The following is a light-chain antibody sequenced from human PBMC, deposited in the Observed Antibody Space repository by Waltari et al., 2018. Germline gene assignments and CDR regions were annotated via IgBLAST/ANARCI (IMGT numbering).Light chain of an antibody. CDR1: STDVGAYNY. Sequence: QSALTQPASVSGSPGQSITVSCTGTSTDVGAYNYVCWYQQRPGKAPKLMISDVGNRLSGFSDRFSASKSANTASLTISGLQAEDEADYYCSSFTNSGSWVFGGGTKVTVL. J-gene: IGLJ3*02. CDR2: DVG. V-gene: IGLV2-14*01. CDR3: SSFTNSGSWV.